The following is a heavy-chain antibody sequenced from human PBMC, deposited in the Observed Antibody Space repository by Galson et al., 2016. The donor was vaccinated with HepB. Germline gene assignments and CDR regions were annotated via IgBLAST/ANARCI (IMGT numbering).Heavy chain of an antibody. CDR1: GYNFLTSW. J-gene: IGHJ3*01. Sequence: QSGAEVKKPGESLKISCKGSGYNFLTSWIGWVRQMPRKGLVGMAMIYPSDSDTRCSPSLQGQVTMSVDTSSSTAYLQWSSLKASDTAIYYCARERAGGNGAPISAFDLWGQGTMVTVSS. CDR3: ARERAGGNGAPISAFDL. V-gene: IGHV5-51*01. D-gene: IGHD4-23*01. CDR2: IYPSDSDT.